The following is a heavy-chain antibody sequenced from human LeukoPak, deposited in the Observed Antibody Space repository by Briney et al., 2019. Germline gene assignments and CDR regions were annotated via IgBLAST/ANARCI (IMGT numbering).Heavy chain of an antibody. J-gene: IGHJ4*02. V-gene: IGHV1-2*02. D-gene: IGHD6-19*01. CDR1: GYTFTSYY. Sequence: GASVKVSCKASGYTFTSYYMHWVRQAPGQGLEWMGWINPNSGGTNYAQKFQGRVTMTRDTSISTAYMELSRLRSDDTAVYYCARWDTGYSSGYHWGQGTLVTVSS. CDR2: INPNSGGT. CDR3: ARWDTGYSSGYH.